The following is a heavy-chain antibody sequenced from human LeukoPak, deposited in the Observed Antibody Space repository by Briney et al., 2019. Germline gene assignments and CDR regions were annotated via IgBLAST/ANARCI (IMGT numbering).Heavy chain of an antibody. Sequence: ASVKVSCKASGYTFTSYDVNWVRQATGQGLEWMGWISAYNGNTNYAQKLQGRVTMTTDTSTSTAYMELRSLRSDDTAVYYCARGDYYYDSSGFLNINWFDPWGQGTLVTVSS. CDR3: ARGDYYYDSSGFLNINWFDP. V-gene: IGHV1-18*01. CDR2: ISAYNGNT. CDR1: GYTFTSYD. D-gene: IGHD3-22*01. J-gene: IGHJ5*02.